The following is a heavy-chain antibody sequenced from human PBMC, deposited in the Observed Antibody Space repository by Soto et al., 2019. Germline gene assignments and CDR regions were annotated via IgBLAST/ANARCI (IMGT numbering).Heavy chain of an antibody. D-gene: IGHD1-1*01. CDR2: INPNSGGT. CDR3: ARGWNDVSGPGYFDY. J-gene: IGHJ4*02. V-gene: IGHV1-2*02. Sequence: ASVKVSCKASGYTFTGYYMHWVRQAPGQGLEWMGWINPNSGGTNYAQKFQGRVTMTRDTSISTAYMELSRLRSDDTAVYYCARGWNDVSGPGYFDYWGQGTLVTVSS. CDR1: GYTFTGYY.